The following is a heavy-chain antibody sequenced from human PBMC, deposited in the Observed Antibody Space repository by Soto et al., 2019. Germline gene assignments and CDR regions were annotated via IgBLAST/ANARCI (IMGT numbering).Heavy chain of an antibody. CDR3: ARPRYYDSSGPTAFDI. D-gene: IGHD3-22*01. J-gene: IGHJ3*02. V-gene: IGHV1-69*13. CDR1: GGTLSNYV. CDR2: IIPIFGTT. Sequence: GASVKVSCKAFGGTLSNYVISWLRQAPGQGLVWVGGIIPIFGTTKYAEDFQGRVTITADESASTAYMELSSLRSEDTAVYYCARPRYYDSSGPTAFDIWGQGTMVTVSS.